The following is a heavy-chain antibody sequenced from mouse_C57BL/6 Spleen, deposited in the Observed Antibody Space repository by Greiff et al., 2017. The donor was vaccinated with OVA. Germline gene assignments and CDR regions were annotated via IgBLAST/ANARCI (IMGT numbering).Heavy chain of an antibody. CDR2: ISDGGSYT. V-gene: IGHV5-4*03. CDR3: ARGGLYYSAYYFDY. D-gene: IGHD2-12*01. Sequence: EVKLQESGGGLVKPGGSLKLSCAASGFTFSSYAMSWVRQTPEKRLEWVATISDGGSYTYYPDNVKGRFTISRDNAKNNLYLQMSHLKSEDTAMYYCARGGLYYSAYYFDYWGQGTTLTVSS. J-gene: IGHJ2*01. CDR1: GFTFSSYA.